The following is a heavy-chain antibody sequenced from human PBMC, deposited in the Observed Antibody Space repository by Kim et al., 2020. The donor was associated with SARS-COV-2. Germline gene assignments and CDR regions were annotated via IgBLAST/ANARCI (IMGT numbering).Heavy chain of an antibody. CDR3: ARAVRDSNGWYHYDY. D-gene: IGHD6-19*01. Sequence: GGSLRLSCAASGFTFSRYDMHWVRQATGKGLEWVSAIGTSGDPHYPGSVKGRFTISRENAKNSLYLQMNSLTAGDTALYYCARAVRDSNGWYHYDYWGQGTLVTVSS. CDR1: GFTFSRYD. V-gene: IGHV3-13*05. CDR2: IGTSGDP. J-gene: IGHJ4*02.